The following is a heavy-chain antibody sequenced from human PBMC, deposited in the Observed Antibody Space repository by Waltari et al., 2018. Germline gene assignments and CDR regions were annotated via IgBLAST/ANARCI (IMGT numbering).Heavy chain of an antibody. J-gene: IGHJ6*03. CDR1: GGSISSYY. CDR3: VRVIGDGYNYYYYYMDV. CDR2: IYYSGST. Sequence: QVQLQESGPGLVKPSETLSLTCTVSGGSISSYYWSWIRQPPGKGLEWIGYIYYSGSTNYNPSLKSRVTISVDTSKNQFSLKLSSVTAADTAVYYCVRVIGDGYNYYYYYMDVWGKGTTVTVSS. D-gene: IGHD5-12*01. V-gene: IGHV4-59*01.